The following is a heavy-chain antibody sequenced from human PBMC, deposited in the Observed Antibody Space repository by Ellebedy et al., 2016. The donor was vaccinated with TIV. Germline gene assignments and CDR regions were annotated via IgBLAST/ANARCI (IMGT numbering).Heavy chain of an antibody. CDR3: ATGEGLMVVTPYAFDI. CDR1: GYIFTDLS. Sequence: AASVKVSCKVSGYIFTDLSIHWVRQAPGKGLEWMGGFDREDGESIYAQKFEGRVTLTEDTASDTAYMELSSLTSEDTAVYFCATGEGLMVVTPYAFDIWGQGTMVTVSS. D-gene: IGHD2-21*02. CDR2: FDREDGES. V-gene: IGHV1-24*01. J-gene: IGHJ3*02.